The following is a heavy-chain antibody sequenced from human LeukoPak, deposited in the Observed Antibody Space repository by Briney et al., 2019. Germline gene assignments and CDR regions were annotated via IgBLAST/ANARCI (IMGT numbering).Heavy chain of an antibody. CDR1: GGSISSYY. J-gene: IGHJ5*02. Sequence: PSETLSLTCTVSGGSISSYYWSWIRQPPGKGLEWIGYIYYSGSTNYNPSLKSRVTISIDTSKNQFSLKLRSVTAADTAVYYCARKDIVYLGFDPWGQGTLVTVSS. V-gene: IGHV4-59*08. CDR2: IYYSGST. CDR3: ARKDIVYLGFDP. D-gene: IGHD3-16*02.